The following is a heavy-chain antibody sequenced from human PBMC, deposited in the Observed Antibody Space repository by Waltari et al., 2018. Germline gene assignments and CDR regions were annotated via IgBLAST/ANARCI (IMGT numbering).Heavy chain of an antibody. J-gene: IGHJ4*02. Sequence: EVQLVESGGGWVTSGGSLRLACAASGFTFSLYGMTCVRQAPGKGLGWVANIKQDASWRYYVASVKGRFTISRDNAKNSLYLQMHSLRVEDTALYYCARNRVGTVTTPVDYWGQGTLVTVSS. V-gene: IGHV3-7*01. D-gene: IGHD4-17*01. CDR3: ARNRVGTVTTPVDY. CDR1: GFTFSLYG. CDR2: IKQDASWR.